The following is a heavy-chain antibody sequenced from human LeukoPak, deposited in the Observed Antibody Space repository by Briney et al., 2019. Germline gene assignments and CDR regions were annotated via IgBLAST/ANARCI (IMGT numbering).Heavy chain of an antibody. V-gene: IGHV3-64*01. CDR1: GFSFSSYA. CDR3: ARPAVGSNGLDY. CDR2: ISTDGSRT. J-gene: IGHJ4*02. Sequence: GGSLRLSCAASGFSFSSYAMHWVRQTPGKGLEFVSAISTDGSRTYYANSVKGRFTIPRDNSKSTLYLQMGSVRADDMAVYYCARPAVGSNGLDYWGQGILVTVPS. D-gene: IGHD4-23*01.